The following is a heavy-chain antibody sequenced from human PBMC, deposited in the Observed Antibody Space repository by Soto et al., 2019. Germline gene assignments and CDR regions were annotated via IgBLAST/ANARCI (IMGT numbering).Heavy chain of an antibody. Sequence: GGSLRLSCLASGFTFSDFAMTWVRHVPGRGLEWVASLDGAGGSTYYAESVRGRFSISRDNSQNTLFLQMKRLTVDDAAIYYCAAPRDEYGSGVSWFTYGMDIWGQGTTVTVSS. V-gene: IGHV3-23*01. CDR3: AAPRDEYGSGVSWFTYGMDI. CDR1: GFTFSDFA. CDR2: LDGAGGST. D-gene: IGHD3-10*01. J-gene: IGHJ6*02.